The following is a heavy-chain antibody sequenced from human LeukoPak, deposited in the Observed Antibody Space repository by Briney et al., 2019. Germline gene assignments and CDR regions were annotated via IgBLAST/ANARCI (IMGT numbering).Heavy chain of an antibody. CDR3: AKDSHWILFDD. CDR2: ISGSGDST. D-gene: IGHD2-2*03. J-gene: IGHJ4*02. Sequence: GGSLRLSCAASGFTFSSYAMSWVRQAPGKGLEWVSAISGSGDSTYYADSVKGRFIISRDYSQNTLYLQMNSLRDEDTAVYYCAKDSHWILFDDWGQGTLVTVSS. V-gene: IGHV3-23*01. CDR1: GFTFSSYA.